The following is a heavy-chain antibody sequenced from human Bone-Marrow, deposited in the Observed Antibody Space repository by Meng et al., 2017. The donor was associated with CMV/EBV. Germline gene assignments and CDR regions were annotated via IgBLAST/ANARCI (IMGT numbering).Heavy chain of an antibody. CDR1: GFTFDYYG. Sequence: GGSLRLSCAASGFTFDYYGMHWVRQTPGTGLEWVAFIRHDGSGNYYGDSVKGRFIIFRDNSKNTLYMQMNSLRAEDTAVYYWAGAPRVRGVNSGMDVWGQGTTVTVSS. V-gene: IGHV3-30*02. CDR2: IRHDGSGN. D-gene: IGHD3-10*01. CDR3: AGAPRVRGVNSGMDV. J-gene: IGHJ6*02.